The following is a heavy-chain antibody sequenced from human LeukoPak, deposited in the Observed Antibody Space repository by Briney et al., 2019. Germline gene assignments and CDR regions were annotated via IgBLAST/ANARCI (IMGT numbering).Heavy chain of an antibody. Sequence: SETLSLTCAVYGGSFGGYYWSWIRQPPGKGLEWIGEINHSGSTNYNPSLKSRVTISVDTSKNQFSLKLSSVTAADTAVYYCASSQGGLLWFGTPYYFDYWGQGTLVTVSS. CDR3: ASSQGGLLWFGTPYYFDY. D-gene: IGHD3-10*01. CDR2: INHSGST. CDR1: GGSFGGYY. V-gene: IGHV4-34*01. J-gene: IGHJ4*02.